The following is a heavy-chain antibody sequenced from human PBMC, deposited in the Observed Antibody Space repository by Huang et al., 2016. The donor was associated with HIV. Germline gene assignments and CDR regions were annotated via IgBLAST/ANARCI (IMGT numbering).Heavy chain of an antibody. CDR2: IYYRGNT. D-gene: IGHD6-19*01. Sequence: LELQESGPGLVKSSETLSLICTVSGGSISSSSYYWGWSRQPPGKGPEWIGSIYYRGNTYYNPPLKMRVTIAVDTSKNQFSLKVNSVTAADTAVYYWARHGRVAGHYYNNMDVWGRGTTVTVSS. CDR3: ARHGRVAGHYYNNMDV. CDR1: GGSISSSSYY. J-gene: IGHJ6*02. V-gene: IGHV4-39*01.